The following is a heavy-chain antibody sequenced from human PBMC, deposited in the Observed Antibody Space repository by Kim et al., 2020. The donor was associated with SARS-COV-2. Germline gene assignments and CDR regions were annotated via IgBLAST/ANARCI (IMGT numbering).Heavy chain of an antibody. Sequence: AAPVKGRFTISRDDSKNTLYLQMNSLKTEDTAVYYCTTAPLRYFDWFFDYWGQGTLVTVSS. CDR3: TTAPLRYFDWFFDY. D-gene: IGHD3-9*01. J-gene: IGHJ4*02. V-gene: IGHV3-15*01.